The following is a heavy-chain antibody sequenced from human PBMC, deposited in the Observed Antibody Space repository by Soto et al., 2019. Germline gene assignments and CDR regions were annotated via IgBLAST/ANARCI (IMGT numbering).Heavy chain of an antibody. Sequence: SEKVSCKASGGTFSSYAISWVRQAPGQGLEWMGGIIPIFGTANYAQKFQGRVTITADESTSTAYMELSSLRSEDTAVYYCARAATADYYGMDVWGQGTTVTVSS. CDR1: GGTFSSYA. CDR2: IIPIFGTA. V-gene: IGHV1-69*13. D-gene: IGHD5-18*01. J-gene: IGHJ6*02. CDR3: ARAATADYYGMDV.